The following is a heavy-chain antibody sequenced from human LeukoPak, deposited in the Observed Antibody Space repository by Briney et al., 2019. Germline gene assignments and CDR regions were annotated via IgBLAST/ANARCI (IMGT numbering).Heavy chain of an antibody. Sequence: GASVKVSCKASGGTFSSSAISWVRQAPGQGLEWMGRIIPILGIANYAQKFQGRVTITADKSTSTAYMELSSLRSEDTAVYYCALSLYDSNGFYHYWGQGTLVTVSS. V-gene: IGHV1-69*04. D-gene: IGHD3-22*01. J-gene: IGHJ4*02. CDR3: ALSLYDSNGFYHY. CDR2: IIPILGIA. CDR1: GGTFSSSA.